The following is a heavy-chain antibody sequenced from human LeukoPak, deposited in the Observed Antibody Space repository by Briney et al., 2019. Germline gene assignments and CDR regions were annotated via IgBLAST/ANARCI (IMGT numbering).Heavy chain of an antibody. CDR1: GYIFTDYY. Sequence: GASVKVSCKASGYIFTDYYMHWVRQAPGQGLEWIGWINPNSGDTNFAQKFQGRVTMTRDTSINTAYMQLSGLTSDDTAVYYCAKDRYGDYVYYAMDVWGKGTTVTVSS. V-gene: IGHV1-2*02. J-gene: IGHJ6*04. D-gene: IGHD4-17*01. CDR2: INPNSGDT. CDR3: AKDRYGDYVYYAMDV.